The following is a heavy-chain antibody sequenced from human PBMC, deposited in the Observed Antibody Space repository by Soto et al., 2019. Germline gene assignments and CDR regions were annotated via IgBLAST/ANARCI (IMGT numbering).Heavy chain of an antibody. CDR3: VQYDGSAVKGYFDY. V-gene: IGHV4-39*01. CDR2: IYYSGST. J-gene: IGHJ4*02. CDR1: GGSISSSSYY. Sequence: SETLSLTCTVSGGSISSSSYYWGWIRQPPGKGLEWIGSIYYSGSTYYNPSLKSRVTISVDTSKNQFSLKLSSVTAADTAVYYCVQYDGSAVKGYFDYWGQGIMVTVSS. D-gene: IGHD3-22*01.